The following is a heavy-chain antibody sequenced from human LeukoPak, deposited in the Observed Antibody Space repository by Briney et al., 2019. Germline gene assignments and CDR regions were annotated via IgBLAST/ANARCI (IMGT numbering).Heavy chain of an antibody. CDR2: ISSSSSTI. CDR1: GFTFSGYS. Sequence: GGSLRLSCAASGFTFSGYSMNWVRQAPGKGLEWVSYISSSSSTIYYADSVKSRFTISRDNAKNSLYLQMNSLRAEDTAVYYCARDGTERSYSSPLDYWGQGTLVTVSS. D-gene: IGHD6-13*01. V-gene: IGHV3-48*01. J-gene: IGHJ4*02. CDR3: ARDGTERSYSSPLDY.